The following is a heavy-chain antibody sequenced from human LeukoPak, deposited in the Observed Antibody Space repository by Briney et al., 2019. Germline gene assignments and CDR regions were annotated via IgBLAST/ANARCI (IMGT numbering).Heavy chain of an antibody. J-gene: IGHJ4*02. CDR1: GFTFNIYW. Sequence: GGSLRLSCAASGFTFNIYWMTWVRRAPGKGLEWVANINQYGTETYYVDSVKGRFTISRDNAKNSVYLQMNSLRAEDTAVYYCARTPRANLEWLPSFDYWGQGTLVTVSS. V-gene: IGHV3-7*03. CDR3: ARTPRANLEWLPSFDY. CDR2: INQYGTET. D-gene: IGHD3-3*01.